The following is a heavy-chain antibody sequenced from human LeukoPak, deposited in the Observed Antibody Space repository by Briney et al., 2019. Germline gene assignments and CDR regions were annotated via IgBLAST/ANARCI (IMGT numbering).Heavy chain of an antibody. CDR3: ARDIWESGYAPKGAYYYYMDV. Sequence: SVKVSCKASGDTFSSYAISWVRQAPGQGLEWMGGIIPIFGTANYAQKFQGRVTITADESTSTAYMELSSLRSEDTAVYYCARDIWESGYAPKGAYYYYMDVWGKGTTVTVSS. J-gene: IGHJ6*03. CDR1: GDTFSSYA. D-gene: IGHD5-12*01. V-gene: IGHV1-69*13. CDR2: IIPIFGTA.